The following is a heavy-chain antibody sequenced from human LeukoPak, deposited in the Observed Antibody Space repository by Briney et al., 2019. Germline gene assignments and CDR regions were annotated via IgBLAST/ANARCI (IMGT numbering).Heavy chain of an antibody. CDR1: GYTFTGYY. J-gene: IGHJ5*02. CDR2: INPNSGAT. V-gene: IGHV1-2*06. D-gene: IGHD2-2*01. CDR3: ARVECTSTTCYPFDP. Sequence: GASVKVSCKASGYTFTGYYMHWVRQAPGQGLEWMGRINPNSGATNYAQKFQGRVTMTRDTSISTAYMELASLRSDDTAIYYCARVECTSTTCYPFDPWGQGTPVIVSS.